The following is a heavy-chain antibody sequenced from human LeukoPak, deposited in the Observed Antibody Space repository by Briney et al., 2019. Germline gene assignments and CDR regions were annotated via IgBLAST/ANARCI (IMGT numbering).Heavy chain of an antibody. J-gene: IGHJ4*02. D-gene: IGHD3-16*01. CDR1: GFIFSDYG. V-gene: IGHV3-33*01. Sequence: GGSLRLSRAVSGFIFSDYGFHWVRQAPGKGLEWVAVTRFDGSIKQYADSVKGRFTISRDDSKNTLYLQMNFLKSEDTAVYYCARWGRTRQYYFDYWGQGTLVTVSS. CDR3: ARWGRTRQYYFDY. CDR2: TRFDGSIK.